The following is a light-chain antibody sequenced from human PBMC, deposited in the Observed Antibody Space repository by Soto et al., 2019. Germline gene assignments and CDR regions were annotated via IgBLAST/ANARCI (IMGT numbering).Light chain of an antibody. J-gene: IGLJ2*01. CDR1: RTDVGGYNY. CDR2: EVS. CDR3: GSYTSSSTLV. Sequence: QSVLTQPASVSGSPGQSITISCTGTRTDVGGYNYVPWYQQHPGKAPKLMIYEVSDRPSGVSNRFSGSKSGNTASLTISGLQAEDEADYYCGSYTSSSTLVFGGGTKLPVL. V-gene: IGLV2-14*01.